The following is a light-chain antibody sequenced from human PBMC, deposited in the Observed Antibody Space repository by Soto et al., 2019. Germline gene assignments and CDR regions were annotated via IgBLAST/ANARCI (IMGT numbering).Light chain of an antibody. V-gene: IGKV1-5*01. CDR3: QQYNSYPWT. CDR2: AAS. J-gene: IGKJ1*01. CDR1: QIISSW. Sequence: DIQMTQSPSTLSASVGDRFTITWRPSQIISSWLAWDQQKPGKAPKLLIYAASSLQSGVPSRFSGSGSGTDFTLTIRSLQPGDIATYYCQQYNSYPWTFGQGTKVDI.